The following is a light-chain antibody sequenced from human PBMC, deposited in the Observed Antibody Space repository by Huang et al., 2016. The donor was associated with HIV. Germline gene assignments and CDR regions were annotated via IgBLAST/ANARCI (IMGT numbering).Light chain of an antibody. J-gene: IGKJ2*02. CDR3: QQYNIRCT. Sequence: EIVMTQSPSTLSVSPGERVTLSCRASQSINSNLAWYQQKPGQAPRLLIYGASARATCIPARFSGSGSATSFTLTITRLQSEDFAVYYCQQYNIRCTFGQGTKLEMK. CDR1: QSINSN. V-gene: IGKV3-15*01. CDR2: GAS.